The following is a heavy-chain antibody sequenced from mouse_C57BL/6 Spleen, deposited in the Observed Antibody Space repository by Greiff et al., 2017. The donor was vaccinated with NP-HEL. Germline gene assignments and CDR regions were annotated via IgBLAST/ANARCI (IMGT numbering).Heavy chain of an antibody. J-gene: IGHJ3*01. Sequence: VQLQQPGAELVKPGASVKLSCKASGYTFTSYWMHWVKQRPGPGLEWIGMIHPNSGSTNYNEKFKSKATLTVDKSSSTAYMQLSSLTSEDSAVYYCARDGYGSSYGFAYWGQGTLVTVSA. D-gene: IGHD1-1*01. CDR3: ARDGYGSSYGFAY. CDR2: IHPNSGST. V-gene: IGHV1-64*01. CDR1: GYTFTSYW.